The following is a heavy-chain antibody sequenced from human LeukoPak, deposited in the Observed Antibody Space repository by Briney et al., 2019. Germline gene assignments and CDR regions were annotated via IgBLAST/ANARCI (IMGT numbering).Heavy chain of an antibody. J-gene: IGHJ4*02. Sequence: PGGSLRLSCAASGFTFSSYAMSWVRQAPGKGLEWVSAISGSGGSTYYADSVKGRFTISSDNSKNTLYLQMNSLRAEDTAVYYCAKLSGGSGSYALDYWGQGTLVTVSS. CDR3: AKLSGGSGSYALDY. CDR2: ISGSGGST. D-gene: IGHD3-10*01. CDR1: GFTFSSYA. V-gene: IGHV3-23*01.